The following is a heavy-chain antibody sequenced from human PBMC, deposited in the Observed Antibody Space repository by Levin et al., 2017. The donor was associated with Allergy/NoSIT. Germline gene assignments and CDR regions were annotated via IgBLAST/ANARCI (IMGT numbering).Heavy chain of an antibody. CDR3: TRDTTGTTGAYYYYYGMDV. D-gene: IGHD1-1*01. V-gene: IGHV3-49*04. CDR2: IRSKAYGGTT. Sequence: GESLKISCTASGFTFGDYAMSWVRQAPGKGLEWVGFIRSKAYGGTTEYAASVKGRFTISRDDSKSIAYLQMNSLKTEDTAVYYCTRDTTGTTGAYYYYYGMDVWGQGTTVTVSS. CDR1: GFTFGDYA. J-gene: IGHJ6*02.